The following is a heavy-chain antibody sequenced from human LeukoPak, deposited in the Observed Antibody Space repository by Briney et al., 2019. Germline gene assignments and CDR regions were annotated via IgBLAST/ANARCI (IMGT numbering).Heavy chain of an antibody. D-gene: IGHD3-22*01. V-gene: IGHV4-59*08. CDR2: VSNSGTT. CDR3: ARHHSSAYPFDY. Sequence: SETLSLTCTVSGGSISHYYWSWIRQPPGKGLEWIGYVSNSGTTNYRPSLGSRVTVSVDTSQNHVSLKLTSMTAADTGLYYCARHHSSAYPFDYWGQGTLVTVSS. J-gene: IGHJ4*02. CDR1: GGSISHYY.